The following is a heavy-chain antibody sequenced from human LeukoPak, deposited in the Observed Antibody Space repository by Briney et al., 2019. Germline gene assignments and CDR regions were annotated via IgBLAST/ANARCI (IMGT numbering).Heavy chain of an antibody. D-gene: IGHD6-19*01. V-gene: IGHV3-11*04. Sequence: GGSLRLSCAASGFTFSDYYMSWIRQAPGKGLEWVSYISSSGSTIYYADSVKGRFTISRDNAKNSLYLQMNSLRAEDTAVYYCVRWKLAVAGFVQETIFDYWGQGTLVTVSS. CDR3: VRWKLAVAGFVQETIFDY. J-gene: IGHJ4*02. CDR1: GFTFSDYY. CDR2: ISSSGSTI.